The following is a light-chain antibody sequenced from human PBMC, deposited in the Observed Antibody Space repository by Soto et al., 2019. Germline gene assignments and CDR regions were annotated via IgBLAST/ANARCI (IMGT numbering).Light chain of an antibody. CDR3: AAWDDSLNGYV. V-gene: IGLV1-44*01. Sequence: QSARNQPHSVSGTPGQRLTVSCSGSDSNIGSYSVHWFQQLPGTAPKLLIFTTYQRPSGVPERFSGSKSGTSASLAISGLQSEDEADYSCAAWDDSLNGYVFGTGTKVTVL. CDR1: DSNIGSYS. CDR2: TTY. J-gene: IGLJ1*01.